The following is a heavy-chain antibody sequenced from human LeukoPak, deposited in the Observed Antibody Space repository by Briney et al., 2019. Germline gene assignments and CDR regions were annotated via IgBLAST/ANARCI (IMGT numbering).Heavy chain of an antibody. J-gene: IGHJ5*02. CDR1: GYTFTSYD. D-gene: IGHD3-3*01. V-gene: IGHV1-8*01. Sequence: GASVKVSCKASGYTFTSYDINLVRQATGQGLEWMGWMNPNSGNTGYAQKFQGRVTMTRNTSISTAYMELSSLRSEDTAVYYCARVGTYYDFWSGYYKSGWFDPWGQGTLVTVSS. CDR2: MNPNSGNT. CDR3: ARVGTYYDFWSGYYKSGWFDP.